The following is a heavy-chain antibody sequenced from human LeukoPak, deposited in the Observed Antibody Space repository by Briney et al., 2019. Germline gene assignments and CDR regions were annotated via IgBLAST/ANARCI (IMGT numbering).Heavy chain of an antibody. CDR3: TSQQQLLTFFDY. J-gene: IGHJ4*02. CDR2: INSGGSGT. D-gene: IGHD6-13*01. CDR1: GFTFSSYW. V-gene: IGHV3-74*01. Sequence: GGSLRLSCAASGFTFSSYWMHWVRQAPGKGLVWVSRINSGGSGTTYADSVKGRFTISRDTAKNTLYLQMNSLKTEDTAVYYCTSQQQLLTFFDYWGQGTLVTVSS.